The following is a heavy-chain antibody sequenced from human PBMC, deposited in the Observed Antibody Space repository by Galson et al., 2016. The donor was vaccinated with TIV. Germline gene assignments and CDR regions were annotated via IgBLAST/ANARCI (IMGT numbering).Heavy chain of an antibody. D-gene: IGHD2-21*01. CDR3: ARDPLYCGGDCYSDY. V-gene: IGHV3-20*04. J-gene: IGHJ4*02. CDR2: INWNGGST. CDR1: GFTFDDYG. Sequence: SLRLSCAASGFTFDDYGMSWVRQAPGKGLEWVSGINWNGGSTGYAASVKGRFTISRDNANNSLYLQMNSLRAEDTALYYCARDPLYCGGDCYSDYWGQGNLVTVSS.